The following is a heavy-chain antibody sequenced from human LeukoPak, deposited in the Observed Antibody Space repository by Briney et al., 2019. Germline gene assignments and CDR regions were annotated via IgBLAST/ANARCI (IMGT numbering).Heavy chain of an antibody. CDR1: GYTFTSYY. D-gene: IGHD4-11*01. Sequence: ASVKVSCKASGYTFTSYYIHWVRQAPGQGREWRGRINPSGGSKSYAQKLQGRVTMTRDTAPSTGYMGLSSLTSEDTAFYYCARDQQYYFDYWGQGTLVTVSS. J-gene: IGHJ4*02. V-gene: IGHV1-46*01. CDR3: ARDQQYYFDY. CDR2: INPSGGSK.